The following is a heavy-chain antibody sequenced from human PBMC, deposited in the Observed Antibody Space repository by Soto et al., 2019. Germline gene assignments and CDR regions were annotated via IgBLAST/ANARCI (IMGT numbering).Heavy chain of an antibody. CDR3: VRDSIAASGFDS. Sequence: QVQLVQSGAEVKKPGSSVKVSCKVSGGPFSSYTLSWVRRAPGQGPEWMGEIIPLFGTTNYVQGFQGRLTIAADVSTNTAYMELSSLRSDDTALYYCVRDSIAASGFDSWGQGTLVTVS. CDR1: GGPFSSYT. CDR2: IIPLFGTT. D-gene: IGHD6-13*01. V-gene: IGHV1-69*12. J-gene: IGHJ4*02.